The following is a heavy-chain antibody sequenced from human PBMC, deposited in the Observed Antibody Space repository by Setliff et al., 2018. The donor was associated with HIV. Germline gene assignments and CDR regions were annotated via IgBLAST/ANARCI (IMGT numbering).Heavy chain of an antibody. CDR2: INPNSGGT. CDR1: GYTFTDYY. V-gene: IGHV1-2*06. J-gene: IGHJ4*02. CDR3: ARDLSRISGTTWGDDY. D-gene: IGHD1-20*01. Sequence: ASVKVSCKASGYTFTDYYMHWVRQAPGQGLEWMGRINPNSGGTYYAQKFQGRVTKTRETSNSTTYMELSSLISDDTAVYYCARDLSRISGTTWGDDYWGQGTLVTVSS.